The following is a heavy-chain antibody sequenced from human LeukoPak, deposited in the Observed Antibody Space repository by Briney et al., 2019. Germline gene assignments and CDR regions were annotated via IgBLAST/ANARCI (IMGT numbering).Heavy chain of an antibody. D-gene: IGHD3-10*01. CDR2: IYYSGST. J-gene: IGHJ4*02. Sequence: SETLSLTCTVSGGSISSSSCYWGWIRQPPGKGLEWIGSIYYSGSTYYNPSLKSRVTISVDTSKNQFSLKLSSVTAGDTAVYYCASPIITMVRGVIIHSFDYWGQGTLVTVSS. CDR3: ASPIITMVRGVIIHSFDY. CDR1: GGSISSSSCY. V-gene: IGHV4-39*01.